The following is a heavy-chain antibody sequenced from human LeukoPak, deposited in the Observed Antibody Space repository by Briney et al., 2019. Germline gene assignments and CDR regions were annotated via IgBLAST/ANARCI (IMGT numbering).Heavy chain of an antibody. CDR3: ARSLIVASEDY. CDR2: ISASGAVP. Sequence: GGSLRLSCAASGFRFDSFYMGWIRQVPGKGLDYIAFISASGAVPYYAESVKGRFTISSDNAKNSVSLQMNSLSADDTAVYYCARSLIVASEDYWGQGTLVTVSS. J-gene: IGHJ4*02. D-gene: IGHD3-22*01. CDR1: GFRFDSFY. V-gene: IGHV3-11*04.